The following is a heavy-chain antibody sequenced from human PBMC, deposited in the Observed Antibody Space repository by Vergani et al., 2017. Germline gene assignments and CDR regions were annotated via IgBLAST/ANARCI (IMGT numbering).Heavy chain of an antibody. D-gene: IGHD2-2*01. CDR3: ARFMVLRGYCSSTSCPNWFDP. CDR1: GGSISSYY. J-gene: IGHJ5*02. CDR2: IYYSGST. V-gene: IGHV4-59*01. Sequence: QVQLQESGPGLVKPSETLSLTCTVSGGSISSYYWSWIRQPPGKGLEWIGYIYYSGSTNYNPSLKSRVTISVDTSKNQFSLKLSSVTAADTAVYYCARFMVLRGYCSSTSCPNWFDPWGQGTLVTVSS.